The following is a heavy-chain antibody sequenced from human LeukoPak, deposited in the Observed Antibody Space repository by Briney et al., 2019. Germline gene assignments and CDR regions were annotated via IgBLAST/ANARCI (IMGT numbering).Heavy chain of an antibody. CDR1: GYTFTSYG. Sequence: GASVKVSCKASGYTFTSYGISWVRQAPGQGLEWMGWISAYNGNTNYAQKLQGRVTMTRDMSTSTVYLELSSLRSEDTAVYYCARAGRLCVGTSCYRSSYYYYYMDVWGKGTTVTVSS. J-gene: IGHJ6*03. CDR3: ARAGRLCVGTSCYRSSYYYYYMDV. D-gene: IGHD2-2*02. CDR2: ISAYNGNT. V-gene: IGHV1-18*01.